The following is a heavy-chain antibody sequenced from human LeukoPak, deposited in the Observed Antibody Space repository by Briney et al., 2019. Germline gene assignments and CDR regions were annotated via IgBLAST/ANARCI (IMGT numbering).Heavy chain of an antibody. CDR3: ARRAGGKPFDY. Sequence: GESLKISCKSSGYGFTSYWIDWVRQRPGKGLEWMGSIFPSDSDTKYSPSFQGQVTISADKSISTAYLQWSSLKASDTAMFYCARRAGGKPFDYWGQGTLVTVSS. CDR2: IFPSDSDT. V-gene: IGHV5-51*01. J-gene: IGHJ4*02. CDR1: GYGFTSYW. D-gene: IGHD4-23*01.